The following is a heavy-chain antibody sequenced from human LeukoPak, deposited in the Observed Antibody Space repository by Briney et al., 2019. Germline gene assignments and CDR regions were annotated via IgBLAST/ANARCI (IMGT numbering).Heavy chain of an antibody. CDR1: GFTFSSHA. CDR3: ACTAYYYYYLDV. V-gene: IGHV3-23*01. D-gene: IGHD5-18*01. Sequence: GGSLRLSCAASGFTFSSHAMSWIRQAPGEGLEWVSAVSGSGDNTYYADSVKGRFTISRDNSKNTLYLHMSSLRAEDTAVYYCACTAYYYYYLDVWGKGTTVTVSS. CDR2: VSGSGDNT. J-gene: IGHJ6*03.